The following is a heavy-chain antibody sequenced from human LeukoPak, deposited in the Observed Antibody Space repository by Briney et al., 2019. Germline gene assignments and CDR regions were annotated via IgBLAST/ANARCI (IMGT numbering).Heavy chain of an antibody. D-gene: IGHD3-22*01. CDR1: GYIFTDYW. J-gene: IGHJ5*02. CDR2: IFPADSDV. Sequence: GASLKISCKCSGYIFTDYWIGWVRQLPGRGLEWMGFIFPADSDVTYNPSFQGQVTISADKSISTAYLQWSSLKASDSAMYYCARKMYDNSGYTWFDPWGQGTLVTVSS. CDR3: ARKMYDNSGYTWFDP. V-gene: IGHV5-51*01.